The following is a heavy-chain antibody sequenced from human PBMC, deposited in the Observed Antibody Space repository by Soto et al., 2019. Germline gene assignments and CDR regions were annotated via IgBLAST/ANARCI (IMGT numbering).Heavy chain of an antibody. CDR3: TKAGYCSGGSCHVAFDI. J-gene: IGHJ3*02. D-gene: IGHD2-15*01. CDR2: ISGSGDNT. CDR1: GFPFSNYA. V-gene: IGHV3-23*04. Sequence: EVQLVESGGGLVQPGGSLRLSCADSGFPFSNYAMSWVRQAPGKGLEWVSSISGSGDNTYYADSVKGRFTISRDNSKNTLYLQINSLRAEDTAVYYCTKAGYCSGGSCHVAFDIWGQGKMVTVSS.